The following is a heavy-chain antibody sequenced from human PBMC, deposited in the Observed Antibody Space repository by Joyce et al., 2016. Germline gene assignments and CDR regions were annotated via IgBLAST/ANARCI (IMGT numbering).Heavy chain of an antibody. V-gene: IGHV4-39*01. J-gene: IGHJ4*02. Sequence: HLQLQESGPGLVKTSETLSLTCTVSGGSISSRVYYWGWSRQPPGKGLGWIGSIYYSGTTYYNASLKSLVTLSVDTSKNRFSLRLSSVSAADTAVYYCVRVVGGYSRFVHYFDNWGQGTLVTVSS. CDR1: GGSISSRVYY. CDR3: VRVVGGYSRFVHYFDN. CDR2: IYYSGTT. D-gene: IGHD3-22*01.